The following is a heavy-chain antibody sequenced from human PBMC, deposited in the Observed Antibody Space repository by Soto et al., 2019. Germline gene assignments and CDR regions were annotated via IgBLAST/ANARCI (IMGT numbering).Heavy chain of an antibody. CDR2: ISSSSSTI. J-gene: IGHJ1*01. CDR3: ARGVYYDSSRYYYPEYFQH. CDR1: GFTFSSYS. V-gene: IGHV3-48*02. D-gene: IGHD3-22*01. Sequence: EVQLVESGGGLVQPGGSLRLSCAASGFTFSSYSMNWVRQAPGKGLEWVSYISSSSSTIYYADSVKGRFTISRDNAKNSLYLQMNSLRDEDTAVYYCARGVYYDSSRYYYPEYFQHWGQGTLVTVSS.